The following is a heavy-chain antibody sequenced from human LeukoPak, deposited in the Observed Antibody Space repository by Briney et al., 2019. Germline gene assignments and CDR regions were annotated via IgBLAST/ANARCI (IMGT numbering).Heavy chain of an antibody. CDR3: AKGGWQLL. D-gene: IGHD3-10*01. CDR2: IGVGGGNT. V-gene: IGHV3-23*01. J-gene: IGHJ4*02. CDR1: GFTFASAA. Sequence: GGSLRLPCAASGFTFASAALSWFRQAPGKGLEWVSFIGVGGGNTNYADSVKGRFTISRDDSKNTLYLQMNGLRAGDTAVYYCAKGGWQLLGGQGTLVTVSS.